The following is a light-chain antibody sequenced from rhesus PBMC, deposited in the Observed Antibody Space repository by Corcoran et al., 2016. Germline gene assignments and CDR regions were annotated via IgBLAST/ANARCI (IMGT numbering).Light chain of an antibody. Sequence: EIVMTQSPATLALSPGERATLSCRASQSISRHLAWYQQKPGQAPRLLIYGASPRATGIPARVSGRGSGTEFTLTITSLEPEDVGVYFCLQTSNWPQYIFGQGTKVEIK. V-gene: IGKV3-24*04. J-gene: IGKJ2*01. CDR2: GAS. CDR3: LQTSNWPQYI. CDR1: QSISRH.